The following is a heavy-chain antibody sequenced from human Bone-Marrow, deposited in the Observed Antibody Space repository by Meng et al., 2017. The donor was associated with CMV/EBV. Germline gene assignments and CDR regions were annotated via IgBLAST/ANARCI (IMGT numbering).Heavy chain of an antibody. CDR2: ISRSSDSV. J-gene: IGHJ4*02. D-gene: IGHD5-12*01. CDR3: AKRGGYDGLYYFDY. Sequence: GGSLRLSCAASGFTFDDYAMHWVRQVPGKGLEWVSGISRSSDSVGYADSVQGRFTISRDNAKNSLYLQMNSLRTEDTALYYCAKRGGYDGLYYFDYWGQGTLVTVSS. V-gene: IGHV3-9*01. CDR1: GFTFDDYA.